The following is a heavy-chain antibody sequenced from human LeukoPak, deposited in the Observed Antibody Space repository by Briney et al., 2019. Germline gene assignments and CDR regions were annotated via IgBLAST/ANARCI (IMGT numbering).Heavy chain of an antibody. D-gene: IGHD6-6*01. CDR1: GGSISSGGYY. Sequence: PSQTLSLTCTVSGGSISSGGYYWSWIRQPPGKGLEWIGYIYHSGSTYYNPSLKSRVTISVDRSKNQFSLKLSPVTAADTAVYYCATQPRSSSSDYWGQGTLVTVSS. J-gene: IGHJ4*02. CDR2: IYHSGST. V-gene: IGHV4-30-2*01. CDR3: ATQPRSSSSDY.